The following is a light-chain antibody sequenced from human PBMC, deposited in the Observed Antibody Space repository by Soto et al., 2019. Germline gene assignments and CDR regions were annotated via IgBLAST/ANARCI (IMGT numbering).Light chain of an antibody. CDR2: GAS. CDR1: QSVDIN. Sequence: EIVLTQSPATLSVSPGDRVTLCCRASQSVDINLAWYQQRPGQAPRLLVYGASTKATDMPGRFSGRGSGTEFTLTINNLQSEDFAVYYCQQYRNWPRTFGQGTKVDIK. V-gene: IGKV3-15*01. CDR3: QQYRNWPRT. J-gene: IGKJ1*01.